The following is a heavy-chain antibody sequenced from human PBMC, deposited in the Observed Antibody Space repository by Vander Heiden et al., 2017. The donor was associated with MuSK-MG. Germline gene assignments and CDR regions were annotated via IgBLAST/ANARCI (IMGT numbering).Heavy chain of an antibody. CDR3: ARVGDYGDYFDY. CDR2: IYFSGST. V-gene: IGHV4-59*01. J-gene: IGHJ4*02. Sequence: QVQLQESGPGLVKPSETLSLTCTVSGGSISSYYWSWIRQPPGKGLEWIGYIYFSGSTNYNPALKRRVTISVDTSKNQFSLKLSSVTAADTAVYYCARVGDYGDYFDYWGQGTLVTVSS. D-gene: IGHD4-17*01. CDR1: GGSISSYY.